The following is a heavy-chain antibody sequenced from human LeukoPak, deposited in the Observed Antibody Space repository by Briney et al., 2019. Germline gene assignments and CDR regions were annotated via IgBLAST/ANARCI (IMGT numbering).Heavy chain of an antibody. CDR2: INPSGGST. J-gene: IGHJ3*02. Sequence: GASEKVSCKASGYTFTSYYMHWVRQAPGQGLEWMGIINPSGGSTSYAQKFQGRVTMTRDTSTSTVYMELSSLRSEDTAVYYCARARRTTVTDDIWGQGTMVTVSS. CDR1: GYTFTSYY. CDR3: ARARRTTVTDDI. V-gene: IGHV1-46*01. D-gene: IGHD4-17*01.